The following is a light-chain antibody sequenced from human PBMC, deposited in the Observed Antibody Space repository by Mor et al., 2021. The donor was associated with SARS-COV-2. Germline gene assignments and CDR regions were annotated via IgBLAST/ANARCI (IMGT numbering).Light chain of an antibody. CDR2: DVS. CDR3: QQYNDWPGWT. V-gene: IGKV3-15*01. Sequence: QSVRTNLAWYQQKPGQAPRLLMYDVSTRATGTSARFTGSGSGTDFILTISSLQSEDFAVYYCQQYNDWPGWT. J-gene: IGKJ1*01. CDR1: QSVRTN.